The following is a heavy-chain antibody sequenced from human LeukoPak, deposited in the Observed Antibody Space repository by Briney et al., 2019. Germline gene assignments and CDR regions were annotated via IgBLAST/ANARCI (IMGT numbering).Heavy chain of an antibody. J-gene: IGHJ4*02. Sequence: GGSLRLSCAASGFTFSSYVMHWVRQAPGKGLEWVAVISSDGSNKYYADSVKGRFTISRDNAKNSLYLQMNSLRAEDTAVYYCAMEGYSGNYPAYWGQGTLVTVSS. D-gene: IGHD1-26*01. CDR1: GFTFSSYV. CDR2: ISSDGSNK. V-gene: IGHV3-30*03. CDR3: AMEGYSGNYPAY.